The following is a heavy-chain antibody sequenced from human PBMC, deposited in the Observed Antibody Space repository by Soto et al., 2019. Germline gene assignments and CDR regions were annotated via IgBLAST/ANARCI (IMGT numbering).Heavy chain of an antibody. CDR3: ARARPAAATDY. D-gene: IGHD6-13*01. Sequence: QSGGSLRLSCAASGFNFAKFAMNWVRQAPGQGLEWVSAISGGGTTTYYADSVKGRFTISRDNAKNSLYLQTNSLGAEDTAVYYCARARPAAATDYWGQGTLVTVSS. V-gene: IGHV3-23*01. CDR2: ISGGGTTT. CDR1: GFNFAKFA. J-gene: IGHJ4*02.